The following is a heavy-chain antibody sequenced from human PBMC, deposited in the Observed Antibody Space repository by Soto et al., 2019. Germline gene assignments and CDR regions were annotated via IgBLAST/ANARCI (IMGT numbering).Heavy chain of an antibody. D-gene: IGHD3-22*01. CDR3: ARDPTPFGYDSSGYADY. J-gene: IGHJ4*02. Sequence: GGSLRLSCVASGSILSNYGMHWVRQAPGQGLEWVAILSPDGDNKYYADSVRGRFTISRDNSKNTLYPQMNSLRAEDTSVYYCARDPTPFGYDSSGYADYWGQGTLVTVSS. CDR1: GSILSNYG. CDR2: LSPDGDNK. V-gene: IGHV3-30-3*01.